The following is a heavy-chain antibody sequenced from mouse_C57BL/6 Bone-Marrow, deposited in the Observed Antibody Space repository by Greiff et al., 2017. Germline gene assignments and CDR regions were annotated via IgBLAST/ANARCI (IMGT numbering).Heavy chain of an antibody. V-gene: IGHV1-15*01. CDR1: GYTFTDYE. D-gene: IGHD1-1*01. J-gene: IGHJ2*01. CDR3: TRELFTTVVANDY. CDR2: IDPETGGT. Sequence: VQLVESGAELVRPGASVTLSCKASGYTFTDYEMHWVKQTPVHGLEWIGAIDPETGGTAYNQKFKGKAILTADKSSSTAYMELRSLTSEDSAVYYCTRELFTTVVANDYWGQGTTLTVSS.